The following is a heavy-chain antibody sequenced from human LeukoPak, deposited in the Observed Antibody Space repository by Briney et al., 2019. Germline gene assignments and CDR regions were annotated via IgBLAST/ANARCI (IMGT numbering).Heavy chain of an antibody. D-gene: IGHD6-19*01. CDR1: GFTFSSYA. J-gene: IGHJ3*02. CDR3: AKEGAPYSSGPRAFDI. CDR2: ISYDGSNK. V-gene: IGHV3-30-3*01. Sequence: GGSLRLSCAASGFTFSSYAMHWVRQAPGKGLEWVAVISYDGSNKYYADSVKGRFTISRDNSKNTLYLQMNSLRAEDTAVYYCAKEGAPYSSGPRAFDIWGQGTMVTVSS.